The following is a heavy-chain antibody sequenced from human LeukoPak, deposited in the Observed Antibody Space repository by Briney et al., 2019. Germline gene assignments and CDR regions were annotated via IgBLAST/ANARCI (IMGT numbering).Heavy chain of an antibody. Sequence: GESLKISCKGSGYSFTSYWIGWVRQMPGKGLEWMGIIYPGDSDTRYSPSFQGQVTISADKSISTAYLQWSSLKASDTAMYYCARNTYYYDSRGYGYYYYYMDVWGKGTTVTVSS. J-gene: IGHJ6*03. D-gene: IGHD3-22*01. CDR2: IYPGDSDT. V-gene: IGHV5-51*01. CDR3: ARNTYYYDSRGYGYYYYYMDV. CDR1: GYSFTSYW.